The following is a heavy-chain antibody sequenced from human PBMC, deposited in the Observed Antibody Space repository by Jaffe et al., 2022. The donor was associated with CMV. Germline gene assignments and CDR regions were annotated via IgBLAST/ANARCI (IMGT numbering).Heavy chain of an antibody. D-gene: IGHD3-10*01. CDR2: IKSKTDGGTT. CDR3: TTDITMVRGVIIPLGGMVY. V-gene: IGHV3-15*01. J-gene: IGHJ4*02. Sequence: EVQLVESGGGLVKPGGSLRLSCAASGFTFSNAWMSWVRQAPGKGLEWVGRIKSKTDGGTTDYAAPVKGRFTISRDDSKNTLYLQMNSLKTEDTAVYYCTTDITMVRGVIIPLGGMVYWGQGTLVTVSS. CDR1: GFTFSNAW.